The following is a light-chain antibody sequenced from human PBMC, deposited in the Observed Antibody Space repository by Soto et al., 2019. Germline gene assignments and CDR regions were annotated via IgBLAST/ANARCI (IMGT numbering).Light chain of an antibody. CDR1: QDVTNS. CDR3: QLFGGSPRYT. J-gene: IGKJ2*01. CDR2: DAS. Sequence: EILMTQSPATLSLSPGEGVTLSCRAAQDVTNSVAWYQQKSGQAPRLLIYDASARASGVSARFSGSGSGTDFTLTISGLQAEDFAVYFCQLFGGSPRYTFGRGTELEIK. V-gene: IGKV3-15*01.